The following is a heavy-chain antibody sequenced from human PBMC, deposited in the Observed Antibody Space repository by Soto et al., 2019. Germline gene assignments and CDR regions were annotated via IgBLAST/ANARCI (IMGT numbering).Heavy chain of an antibody. D-gene: IGHD3-10*01. J-gene: IGHJ5*02. CDR3: ASNRIRDASGSAYRSFDR. CDR1: GFTFSNYA. Sequence: GGSLRLSCTASGFTFSNYAMSWVRQAPGKGLEWVATISHDGGGTYYVDSVKGRFTISRDNAKNSLYLQMNSLTAEDTAVYYCASNRIRDASGSAYRSFDRWGQGTLVTSPQ. CDR2: ISHDGGGT. V-gene: IGHV3-7*03.